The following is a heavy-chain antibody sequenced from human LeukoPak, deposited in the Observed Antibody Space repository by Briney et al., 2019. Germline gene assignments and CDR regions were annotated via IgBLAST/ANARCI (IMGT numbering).Heavy chain of an antibody. D-gene: IGHD3-16*01. CDR3: AKDRDMITFGGA. Sequence: GGSLRLSCAASGFTFSSYAMSWVRQAPGKGLEWVSAISGSGGSTYYADSVKGRFPISRDNSKNTLYLQMNSLRAEDTAVYYCAKDRDMITFGGAWGQGTLVTVSS. CDR1: GFTFSSYA. V-gene: IGHV3-23*01. J-gene: IGHJ5*02. CDR2: ISGSGGST.